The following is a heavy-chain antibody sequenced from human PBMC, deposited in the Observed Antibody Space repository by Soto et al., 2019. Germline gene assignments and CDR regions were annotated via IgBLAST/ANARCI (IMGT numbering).Heavy chain of an antibody. CDR2: ISWNSGSI. Sequence: EVQLVESGGGLVQPGRSLRLSCAASGFTFDDYAMHWVRQAPGKGLEWVSGISWNSGSIGYADSVKGRFTISRDNAKNSLYLQMNSLRAEDTALYYCAKEGAVAGRTQDGRFDPWGQGTLVTVSS. V-gene: IGHV3-9*01. D-gene: IGHD6-19*01. CDR1: GFTFDDYA. CDR3: AKEGAVAGRTQDGRFDP. J-gene: IGHJ5*02.